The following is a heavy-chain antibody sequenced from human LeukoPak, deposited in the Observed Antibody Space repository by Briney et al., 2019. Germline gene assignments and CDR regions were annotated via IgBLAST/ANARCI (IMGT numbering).Heavy chain of an antibody. Sequence: ASVKVSCKASGGTFSNYAISWVRQAPGQGLEWMGGIIPIFGSAHYAQKFQGRVTITADKSTSTAYMELSSLRSDDTAVYYCARDYRTGFDYWGQGTLVTVSS. CDR2: IIPIFGSA. J-gene: IGHJ4*02. CDR3: ARDYRTGFDY. D-gene: IGHD7-27*01. V-gene: IGHV1-69*06. CDR1: GGTFSNYA.